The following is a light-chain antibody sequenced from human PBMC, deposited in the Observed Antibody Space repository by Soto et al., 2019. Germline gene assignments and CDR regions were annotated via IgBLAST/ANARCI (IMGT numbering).Light chain of an antibody. CDR2: DTS. Sequence: EIVLTQSPAPLSLSPGERATLSCRASQSVINYLAWYQQKPGQAPRLLIYDTSNRATGIPARFSGSGSGTDFTLIISSLEPEDVAVYYCQQRANWPLTFGGGTKVDI. CDR1: QSVINY. V-gene: IGKV3-11*01. J-gene: IGKJ4*01. CDR3: QQRANWPLT.